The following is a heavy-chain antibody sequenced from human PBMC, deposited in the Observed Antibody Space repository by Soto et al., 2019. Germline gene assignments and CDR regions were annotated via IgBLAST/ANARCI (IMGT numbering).Heavy chain of an antibody. J-gene: IGHJ4*02. CDR2: IAVGSGYT. CDR1: GFTFTSSA. V-gene: IGHV1-58*01. Sequence: SVKVSCKASGFTFTSSAFQWVRQARVQRLEWIGWIAVGSGYTNYAQRFQDRVTLTRDMSTATTYMELSRLTSEDTAIYYCAADATAWQQMVPSDYWGQGTLVTVSS. CDR3: AADATAWQQMVPSDY. D-gene: IGHD2-8*01.